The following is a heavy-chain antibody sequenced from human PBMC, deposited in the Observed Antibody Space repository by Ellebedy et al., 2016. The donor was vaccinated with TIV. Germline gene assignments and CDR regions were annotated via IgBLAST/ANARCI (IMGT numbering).Heavy chain of an antibody. D-gene: IGHD5-18*01. CDR1: GYTFTSYY. Sequence: ASVKVSXXASGYTFTSYYMHWVRQAPGQGLEWMGIINPSGGSTSYAQKFQGRVTMTTDTSTSTAYMELRSLRSDDTAVYYCARGRVRGYSYGFILWGQGTLVTVSS. CDR2: INPSGGST. V-gene: IGHV1-46*01. CDR3: ARGRVRGYSYGFIL. J-gene: IGHJ4*02.